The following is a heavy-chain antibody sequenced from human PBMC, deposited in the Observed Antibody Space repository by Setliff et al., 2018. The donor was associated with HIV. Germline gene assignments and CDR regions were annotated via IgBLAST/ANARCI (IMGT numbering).Heavy chain of an antibody. D-gene: IGHD1-26*01. CDR3: ARHQLRGSYPAFDY. CDR2: IYYSGST. CDR1: GGSIRSFY. J-gene: IGHJ4*02. Sequence: PSETLSLTCTVSGGSIRSFYWSWIRQPPGKGLEWIGYIYYSGSTNYNPSLKSRLTISIDTSKHQFSLNLNSVTAADTAVYYCARHQLRGSYPAFDYWGQGTPVTVSS. V-gene: IGHV4-59*08.